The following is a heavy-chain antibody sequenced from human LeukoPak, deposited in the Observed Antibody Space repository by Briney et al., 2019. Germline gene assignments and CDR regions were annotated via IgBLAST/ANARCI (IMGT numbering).Heavy chain of an antibody. D-gene: IGHD3-10*02. CDR2: ISRSGSTI. V-gene: IGHV3-11*04. CDR1: GFTFSDYN. J-gene: IGHJ6*04. Sequence: PGRSLRLSCAASGFTFSDYNMRWIRQAPGKGLEWVSSISRSGSTIYYADSVKGRFTISRDNAKNSLYLQMNSLRAEDTAVYYCAELGITMIGGVWGKGTTVTISS. CDR3: AELGITMIGGV.